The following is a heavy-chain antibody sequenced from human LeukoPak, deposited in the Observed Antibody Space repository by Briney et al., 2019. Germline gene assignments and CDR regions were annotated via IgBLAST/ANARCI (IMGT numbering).Heavy chain of an antibody. V-gene: IGHV7-4-1*02. CDR3: ARDDYDSSGDALDI. J-gene: IGHJ3*02. CDR2: INTNTGNP. Sequence: ASVKVSCKASGYTFTSYAMNWVRQAPGQGPEWMGWINTNTGNPTYAQGFTGRFVFSLDTSVSTAYLQISSLKAEDTAVYYCARDDYDSSGDALDIWGQGTMVTVSS. D-gene: IGHD3-22*01. CDR1: GYTFTSYA.